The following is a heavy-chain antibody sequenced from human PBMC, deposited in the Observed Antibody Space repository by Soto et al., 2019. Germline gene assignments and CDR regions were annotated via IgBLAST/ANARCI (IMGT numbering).Heavy chain of an antibody. CDR1: GGSISSSTYY. CDR3: ATRRTVAGNYFDF. Sequence: ETLSLTCTVSGGSISSSTYYWGWIRQPPGKGLEWIGSVYYGGSTYYNPSLKSRVTISVDTSKTQFSLKLSSVTAADTALYYCATRRTVAGNYFDFWGRGTLVTVSS. V-gene: IGHV4-39*01. D-gene: IGHD6-19*01. J-gene: IGHJ4*02. CDR2: VYYGGST.